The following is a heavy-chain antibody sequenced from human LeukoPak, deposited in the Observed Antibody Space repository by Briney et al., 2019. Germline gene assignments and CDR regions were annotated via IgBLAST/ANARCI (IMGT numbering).Heavy chain of an antibody. CDR3: ARDRGLYDSSGYYYPEYFQH. Sequence: SVKVSCKSSVGTFSSYAISWVRQAPGQGLEWMGGIIPIFGTANYAQKFQGRVTITTDESTSTAYMELSSLRSEDTAVYYCARDRGLYDSSGYYYPEYFQHWGQGTLVTVSS. V-gene: IGHV1-69*05. CDR2: IIPIFGTA. D-gene: IGHD3-22*01. CDR1: VGTFSSYA. J-gene: IGHJ1*01.